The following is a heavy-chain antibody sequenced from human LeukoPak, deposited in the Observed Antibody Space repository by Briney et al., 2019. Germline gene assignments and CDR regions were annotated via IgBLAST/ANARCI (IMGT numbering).Heavy chain of an antibody. J-gene: IGHJ4*02. CDR1: GLTFSGSS. CDR3: TAFYSSGDFDY. D-gene: IGHD6-19*01. Sequence: GGSLKLSCAASGLTFSGSSMHWVRQASGKGLEWVGRIRSKANSYATAYAASVKGRFTVSRDDSKNTAYLQMNSLKTEDTAVYYCTAFYSSGDFDYWGQGTLVTVSS. CDR2: IRSKANSYAT. V-gene: IGHV3-73*01.